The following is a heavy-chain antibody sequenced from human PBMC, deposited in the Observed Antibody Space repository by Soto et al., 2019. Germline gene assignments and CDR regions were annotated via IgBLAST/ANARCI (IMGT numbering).Heavy chain of an antibody. CDR1: GFTFSSSE. CDR3: ARPSIAVAGAFDY. J-gene: IGHJ4*02. D-gene: IGHD6-19*01. CDR2: ISSSGSTI. Sequence: EVQLVESGGGLVQPGGSLRLSCAASGFTFSSSEMNWVRQAPGKGLEWVSDISSSGSTIYYADSVKGRFTISRDNAKNSLYLQMNSLRAEDTPVYYCARPSIAVAGAFDYWGQGTLVTVSS. V-gene: IGHV3-48*03.